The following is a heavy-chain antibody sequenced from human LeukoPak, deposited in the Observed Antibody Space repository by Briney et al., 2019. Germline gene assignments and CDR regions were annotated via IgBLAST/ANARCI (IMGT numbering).Heavy chain of an antibody. J-gene: IGHJ4*02. Sequence: GASVKVSCKASGYTFTGYYMHWVRQAPGQGLEWMGWINPNSGGTNYAQKFQGRVTMTRDTPISTAYMELSRLRSDGTAVYYCARVPTVVTPGDYWGQGTLVTVSS. CDR1: GYTFTGYY. CDR2: INPNSGGT. V-gene: IGHV1-2*02. CDR3: ARVPTVVTPGDY. D-gene: IGHD4-23*01.